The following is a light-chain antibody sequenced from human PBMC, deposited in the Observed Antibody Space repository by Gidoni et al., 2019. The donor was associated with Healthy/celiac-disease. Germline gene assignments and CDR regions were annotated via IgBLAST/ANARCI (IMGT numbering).Light chain of an antibody. Sequence: DIQMTQCPSSLSASVGDRVTITCRASQSISSYLNWYQQKPGKAPKLLIYAASSLQSGVPSRFSGSGSGTDFTLTISSLQPEDFATYYCQQSYSTLYSFGHGTKLEIK. J-gene: IGKJ2*03. CDR1: QSISSY. V-gene: IGKV1-39*01. CDR2: AAS. CDR3: QQSYSTLYS.